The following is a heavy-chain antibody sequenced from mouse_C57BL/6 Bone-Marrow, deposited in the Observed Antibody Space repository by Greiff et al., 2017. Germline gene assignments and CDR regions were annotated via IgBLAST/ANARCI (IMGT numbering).Heavy chain of an antibody. J-gene: IGHJ2*01. Sequence: VQLQQSGAELVRPGASVKLSCTASGFNIKDDYMHWVKQRPEQGLEWIGWIDPANGDTEYAPKFQGKATITADTSSNTAYLQLSSLTSEDTAVYYCTFYYSNPDYWGQGTTLTVSS. CDR2: IDPANGDT. V-gene: IGHV14-4*01. D-gene: IGHD2-5*01. CDR3: TFYYSNPDY. CDR1: GFNIKDDY.